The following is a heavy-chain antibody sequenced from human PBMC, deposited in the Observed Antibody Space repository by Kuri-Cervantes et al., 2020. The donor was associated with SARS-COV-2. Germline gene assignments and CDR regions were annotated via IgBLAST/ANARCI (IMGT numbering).Heavy chain of an antibody. CDR2: ISGSGGST. J-gene: IGHJ5*02. Sequence: GGSLRLSCAASGFTFSSYWMSWVRQAPGKGLEWVSAISGSGGSTYYADSVKGRFTISRDNSKNTLYLQMNSLRAEDTAVYYCARGQQLVPDWFDPWGQGNLVTVSS. CDR3: ARGQQLVPDWFDP. D-gene: IGHD6-13*01. V-gene: IGHV3-23*01. CDR1: GFTFSSYW.